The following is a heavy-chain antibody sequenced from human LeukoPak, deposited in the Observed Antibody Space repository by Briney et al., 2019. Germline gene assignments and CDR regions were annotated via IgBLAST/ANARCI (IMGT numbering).Heavy chain of an antibody. V-gene: IGHV3-15*01. J-gene: IGHJ4*02. D-gene: IGHD3-10*01. CDR1: GFTFSNAW. CDR2: IKSKTGGGTT. CDR3: TTYPLLSH. Sequence: GGSLRLSCAASGFTFSNAWMSWVRQAPGKGLEWVGRIKSKTGGGTTDYAAPGKGRFTISRDDSNNTLYLQMNSPKTADTAVYYCTTYPLLSHWGQGTLVTVSS.